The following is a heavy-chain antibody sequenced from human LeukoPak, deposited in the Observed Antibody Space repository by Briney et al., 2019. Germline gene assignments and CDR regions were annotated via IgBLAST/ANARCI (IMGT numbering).Heavy chain of an antibody. CDR1: GFTFSSYW. V-gene: IGHV3-7*01. D-gene: IGHD3-3*01. CDR2: IKQDGSEK. Sequence: GGSLRLSYAASGFTFSSYWMSWVRQAPGKGLEWVANIKQDGSEKYYVDSVKGRFTISRDNAKNSLYLQMNSLRAEDTAVYCCARWKTEVVGWTYDFWSGYYLLVGFDYWGQGTLVTVSS. J-gene: IGHJ4*02. CDR3: ARWKTEVVGWTYDFWSGYYLLVGFDY.